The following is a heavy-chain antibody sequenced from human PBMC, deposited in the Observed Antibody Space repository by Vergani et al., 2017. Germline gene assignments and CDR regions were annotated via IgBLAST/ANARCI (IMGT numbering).Heavy chain of an antibody. CDR3: ARDIGHSSSWRENYYYYGMDV. CDR1: GGSISSYY. D-gene: IGHD6-13*01. V-gene: IGHV4-59*01. CDR2: IYYSGST. Sequence: QVQLQESGPGLVKPSETLSLTCTVSGGSISSYYWSWIRQPPGKGLEWIGYIYYSGSTNYNPSLKSRVTISVDTSKNQFSLKLSSVTAADTAVYHCARDIGHSSSWRENYYYYGMDVWGQGTTVTVSS. J-gene: IGHJ6*02.